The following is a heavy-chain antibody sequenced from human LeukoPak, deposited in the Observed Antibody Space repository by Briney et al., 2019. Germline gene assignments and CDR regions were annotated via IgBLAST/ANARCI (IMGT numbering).Heavy chain of an antibody. D-gene: IGHD3-22*01. CDR2: INHSGST. CDR1: GGSFSGYY. Sequence: SETLSLTCAVYGGSFSGYYWSWIRQPPGKGLEWIGEINHSGSTNYNPSLKSRVTISVDTSKNQFSLKLSSVTAADTAVYYCANNYDSSGYYYFDYWGQGTLVTVSS. J-gene: IGHJ4*02. CDR3: ANNYDSSGYYYFDY. V-gene: IGHV4-34*01.